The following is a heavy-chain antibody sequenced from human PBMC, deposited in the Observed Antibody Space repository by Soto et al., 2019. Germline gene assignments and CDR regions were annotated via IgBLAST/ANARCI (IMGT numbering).Heavy chain of an antibody. CDR3: ARDLFDYGDYPFWFDP. Sequence: QVQVVESGGGVVQPGRSLRLSCVASGFTFNTYAMHWVRQAPGKGLEWVAVISYNGNNKYYADSVKGRFTISRDNSKNTLYLQMNSLRPEDTAVYYCARDLFDYGDYPFWFDPWGQGTLVTVSS. V-gene: IGHV3-30-3*01. CDR1: GFTFNTYA. CDR2: ISYNGNNK. J-gene: IGHJ5*02. D-gene: IGHD4-17*01.